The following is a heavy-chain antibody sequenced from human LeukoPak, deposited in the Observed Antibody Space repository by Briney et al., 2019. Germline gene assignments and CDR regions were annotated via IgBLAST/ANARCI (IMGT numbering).Heavy chain of an antibody. CDR3: SRGEYVWGSYAY. J-gene: IGHJ4*02. CDR2: IYPCYSDN. V-gene: IGHV5-51*01. Sequence: ESLKISCRGPGYSFTSYWLGWVRQMPGKGLEWVGIIYPCYSDNRHSPSFQGQVTISADKSNSTAYLQWSSLKASDTAMYYCSRGEYVWGSYAYWGQGTLVTVSS. D-gene: IGHD3-16*01. CDR1: GYSFTSYW.